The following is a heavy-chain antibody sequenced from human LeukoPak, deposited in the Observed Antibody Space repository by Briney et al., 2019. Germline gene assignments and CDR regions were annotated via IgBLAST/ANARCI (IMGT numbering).Heavy chain of an antibody. Sequence: GGSLRLSCAGSGFTFSRYNMNWFRQAPGKGLERVSSISSRSSYIFYADSVKGRFTISRDNAKNSLYLQMNSLGAEDTAVYYCARLFFVIDTWGQGTLVTVSS. V-gene: IGHV3-21*01. CDR3: ARLFFVIDT. J-gene: IGHJ5*02. D-gene: IGHD3-3*01. CDR2: ISSRSSYI. CDR1: GFTFSRYN.